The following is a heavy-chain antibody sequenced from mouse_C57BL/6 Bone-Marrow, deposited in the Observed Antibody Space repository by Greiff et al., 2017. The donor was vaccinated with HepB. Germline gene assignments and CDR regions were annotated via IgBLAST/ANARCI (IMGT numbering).Heavy chain of an antibody. D-gene: IGHD1-1*01. V-gene: IGHV14-4*01. J-gene: IGHJ3*01. CDR1: GFNIKDDY. CDR3: TSLLGFAY. CDR2: IDPENGDT. Sequence: VQLQQSGAELVRPGASVKLSCTASGFNIKDDYMHWVKQRPEQGLEWIGWIDPENGDTEYASKFQGKATITADTSSNTAYLQLSSLTSEDTAVYYCTSLLGFAYWAKGLWSLSLQ.